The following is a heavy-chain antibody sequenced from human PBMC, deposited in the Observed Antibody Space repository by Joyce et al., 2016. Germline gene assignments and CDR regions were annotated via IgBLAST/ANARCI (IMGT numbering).Heavy chain of an antibody. V-gene: IGHV1-18*01. J-gene: IGHJ3*02. CDR2: ISGYNNNV. CDR1: GYTFTHFG. Sequence: QVQLEQSGAEVKKPGASMKVSCKDSGYTFTHFGISWVRQAPGQGREWMGWISGYNNNVNYAQKFQGRVTMATDTSTNMAYMELRSLRSDDTAVYYCARDSLLNDAFDIWGRGTMVTVSS. CDR3: ARDSLLNDAFDI. D-gene: IGHD3-16*02.